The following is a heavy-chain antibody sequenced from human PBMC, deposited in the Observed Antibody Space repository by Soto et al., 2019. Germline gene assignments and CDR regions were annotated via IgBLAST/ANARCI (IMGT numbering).Heavy chain of an antibody. J-gene: IGHJ6*04. D-gene: IGHD3-10*01. CDR1: GGSISSGGYY. CDR2: IYYSGST. V-gene: IGHV4-31*03. Sequence: SETLSLTCTVSGGSISSGGYYWSWIRQHPGKGLEWIGYIYYSGSTYYNPSLKSRVTISVDTSKNQFSLKLSSVTAADTAVYYGARDKVRGGGSGSHPGGWYYGMDVWGKGTTVTVPS. CDR3: ARDKVRGGGSGSHPGGWYYGMDV.